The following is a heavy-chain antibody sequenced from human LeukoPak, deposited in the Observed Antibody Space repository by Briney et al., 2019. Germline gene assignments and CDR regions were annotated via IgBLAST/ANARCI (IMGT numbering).Heavy chain of an antibody. V-gene: IGHV3-23*01. CDR3: AKGKGSSSSSIDW. CDR1: GFTFNTYA. J-gene: IGHJ4*02. D-gene: IGHD2-15*01. CDR2: ISGSAGST. Sequence: GGSLRLSCAASGFTFNTYAMSWVRQAPGKGLDCVSAISGSAGSTYYADSVKGRFTISRDNSKNILYLQIHSMRAEDTALYYCAKGKGSSSSSIDWWGQGTLVTVSS.